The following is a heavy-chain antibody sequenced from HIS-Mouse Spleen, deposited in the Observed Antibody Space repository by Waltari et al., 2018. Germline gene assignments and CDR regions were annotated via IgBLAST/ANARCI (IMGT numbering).Heavy chain of an antibody. CDR1: GFSLSTSGIF. CDR2: IDWDDDK. D-gene: IGHD6-19*01. CDR3: ARIAEGYTSGWYAFDY. J-gene: IGHJ4*02. Sequence: QVTLRESGPALVKPTQTLTLTCTFSGFSLSTSGIFVSWIRPPPGKALEWLARIDWDDDKYYSTSLKTRLTISKDTSKNQVVLTMTNMDPVDTATYYCARIAEGYTSGWYAFDYWGQGTLVTVSS. V-gene: IGHV2-70*15.